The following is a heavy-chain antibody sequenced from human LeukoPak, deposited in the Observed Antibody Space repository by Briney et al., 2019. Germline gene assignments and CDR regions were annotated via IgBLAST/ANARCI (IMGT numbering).Heavy chain of an antibody. CDR3: ARAHIVVVPAAMGPYDFDY. CDR1: GDTFSSYA. Sequence: SVKVSCKATGDTFSSYAISWVRQAPGQRLEWMGGIIPIFGTANYAQKFQGRVTITTDESTSTAYMELSSLRSEDTAVYYCARAHIVVVPAAMGPYDFDYWGQGTLVTVSS. V-gene: IGHV1-69*05. CDR2: IIPIFGTA. J-gene: IGHJ4*02. D-gene: IGHD2-2*01.